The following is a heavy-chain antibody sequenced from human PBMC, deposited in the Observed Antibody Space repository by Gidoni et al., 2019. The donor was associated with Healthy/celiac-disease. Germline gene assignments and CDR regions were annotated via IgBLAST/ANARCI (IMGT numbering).Heavy chain of an antibody. V-gene: IGHV1-69*01. Sequence: QVQLVQSGAEVKKPGSSVKVSCKASGGTFSSYAISWVRQAPGQGLEWMGGIIPIFGTANYAQKFQGRVTITADESTSIAYMELSSLRSEDTAVYYCASTAPLREYHDANSSGWLDDAFDIWGQGTMVTVSS. D-gene: IGHD6-19*01. CDR1: GGTFSSYA. J-gene: IGHJ3*02. CDR2: IIPIFGTA. CDR3: ASTAPLREYHDANSSGWLDDAFDI.